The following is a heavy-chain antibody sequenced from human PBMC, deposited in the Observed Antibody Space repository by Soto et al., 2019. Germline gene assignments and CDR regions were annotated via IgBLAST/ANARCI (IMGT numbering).Heavy chain of an antibody. D-gene: IGHD1-26*01. CDR1: GGTFSSYA. Sequence: QVQLVQSGAEVKKPGSSVNVSCKASGGTFSSYAISWVRQAPGQGLEWMGGIIPIFGTANYAQKFQGRVTITADESTSTAYMELSSLRSEDTAVYYCAREAPLPSRYYYGMDVWGQGTTVTVSS. CDR3: AREAPLPSRYYYGMDV. V-gene: IGHV1-69*01. CDR2: IIPIFGTA. J-gene: IGHJ6*02.